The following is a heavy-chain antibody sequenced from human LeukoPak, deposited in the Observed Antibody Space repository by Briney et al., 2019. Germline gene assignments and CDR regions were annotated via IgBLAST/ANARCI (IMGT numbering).Heavy chain of an antibody. CDR1: RGSISRYY. D-gene: IGHD2-21*02. CDR2: IYYSGST. J-gene: IGHJ4*02. V-gene: IGHV4-59*01. Sequence: PSETLSLTCTVSRGSISRYYWSWIRPPPGKGLEWIGYIYYSGSTNYNPSLKSRVTISVDTSKNQFSLKLSSVTAADTAVYYCASSYWGGDCAIDYWGQGTLVTVSS. CDR3: ASSYWGGDCAIDY.